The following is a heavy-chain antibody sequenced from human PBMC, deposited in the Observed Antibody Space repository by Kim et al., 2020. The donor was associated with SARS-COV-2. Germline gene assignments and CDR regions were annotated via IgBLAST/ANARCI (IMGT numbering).Heavy chain of an antibody. CDR2: INHSGST. Sequence: SETLSLTCGVYGGSFSGYYWSWIRQPPGKGLEWIGEINHSGSTNYNPSLKSRITISLDTSKNQFSLKLSSVTAADTAVYYCARVRGSSSWYGYYYYMDVWGKGTTVTVSS. CDR3: ARVRGSSSWYGYYYYMDV. D-gene: IGHD6-13*01. J-gene: IGHJ6*03. CDR1: GGSFSGYY. V-gene: IGHV4-34*01.